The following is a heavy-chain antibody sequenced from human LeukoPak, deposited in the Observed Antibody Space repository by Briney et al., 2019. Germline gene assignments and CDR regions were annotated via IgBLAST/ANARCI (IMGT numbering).Heavy chain of an antibody. J-gene: IGHJ4*02. V-gene: IGHV3-30*02. Sequence: GGSLRFSCVASGFTFSSHGMHWVRQAPGRGLEWVAFIRNDGSDKYYADSVKGRFTISRDNSKNTLSVQMNSLRVQDTAVYYCVRDADWSFDYWGQGTLLTVSS. CDR2: IRNDGSDK. CDR1: GFTFSSHG. CDR3: VRDADWSFDY. D-gene: IGHD3-9*01.